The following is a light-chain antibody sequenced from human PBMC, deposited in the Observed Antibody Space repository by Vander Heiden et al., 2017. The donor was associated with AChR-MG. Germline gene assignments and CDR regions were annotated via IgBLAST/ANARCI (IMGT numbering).Light chain of an antibody. V-gene: IGLV1-40*01. Sequence: QSVLPPPPSVSGAPGQRVPTPCTGSTSNIGAGYDVQWYQQFPGAAPKLLIYDNTNRPSGVPDRFSGSKSGTSASLAITGLQAEDEADYYCQSYDSSLSGWVFGGGTKLTVL. CDR1: TSNIGAGYD. CDR3: QSYDSSLSGWV. CDR2: DNT. J-gene: IGLJ3*02.